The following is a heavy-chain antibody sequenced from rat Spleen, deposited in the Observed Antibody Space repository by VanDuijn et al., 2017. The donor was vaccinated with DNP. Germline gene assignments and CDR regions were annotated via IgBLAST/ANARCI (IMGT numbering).Heavy chain of an antibody. CDR2: ISYSGST. Sequence: DVHLQESGPGLVKPSQSLSLTCSVTGYSITSNYWAWIRKFPGNKMEWIGHISYSGSTSYNPSLKRRITITRYTSKNHFFLQLNSVTTEDTATYYCERGLYNNYAMDAWGQGTSVTVSS. D-gene: IGHD1-10*01. V-gene: IGHV3-1*01. CDR1: GYSITSNY. CDR3: ERGLYNNYAMDA. J-gene: IGHJ4*01.